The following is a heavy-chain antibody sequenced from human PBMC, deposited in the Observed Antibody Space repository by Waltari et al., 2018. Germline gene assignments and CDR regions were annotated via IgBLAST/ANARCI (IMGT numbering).Heavy chain of an antibody. Sequence: EEQLVESGGGLVQPGGSLRLSCGASEFTFSSYAMSWVRQAPGKGRGWNSYIARNSVTRYSAVSVRGRCTIARDTAKNSLYPQMNSLRDDDTAVYYCARGGFMTTMHRAPLDMWGLGTMVTVSS. D-gene: IGHD4-17*01. CDR3: ARGGFMTTMHRAPLDM. J-gene: IGHJ3*02. V-gene: IGHV3-48*02. CDR1: EFTFSSYA. CDR2: IARNSVTR.